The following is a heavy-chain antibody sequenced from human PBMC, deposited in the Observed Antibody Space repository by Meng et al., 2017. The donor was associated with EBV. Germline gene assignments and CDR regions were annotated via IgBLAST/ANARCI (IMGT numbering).Heavy chain of an antibody. V-gene: IGHV2-5*02. J-gene: IGHJ4*02. Sequence: QTTLQASGPTLVKPTQTLTWTCTFSGFSLSTRGVGLGWIRQPPGKALEWLALIYWDDDKRYSPSLKSRLTITKDTSKNQVVLTMTNIDPVDAATYYCAHIIAARPFDYWGQGTLVTVSS. D-gene: IGHD6-6*01. CDR2: IYWDDDK. CDR3: AHIIAARPFDY. CDR1: GFSLSTRGVG.